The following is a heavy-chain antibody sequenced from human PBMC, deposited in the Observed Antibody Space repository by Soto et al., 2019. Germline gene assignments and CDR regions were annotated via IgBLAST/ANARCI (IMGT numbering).Heavy chain of an antibody. CDR1: GGSISSYY. CDR3: ARDLVNDFWSGYYSPVYYYYGMDV. Sequence: SETLSLTCTVPGGSISSYYWSWIRQPAGKGLEWIGRIYTSGSTNYNPSLKSRVTMSVATSKNQFSLKLSSVTAADTAVYYCARDLVNDFWSGYYSPVYYYYGMDVWGQGTTVTVSS. CDR2: IYTSGST. J-gene: IGHJ6*02. V-gene: IGHV4-4*07. D-gene: IGHD3-3*01.